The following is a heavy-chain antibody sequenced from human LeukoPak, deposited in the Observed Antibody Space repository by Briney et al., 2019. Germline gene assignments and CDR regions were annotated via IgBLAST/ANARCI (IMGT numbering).Heavy chain of an antibody. CDR1: GFTFSNAW. J-gene: IGHJ4*02. D-gene: IGHD4-11*01. CDR2: IKSKTDGGTT. Sequence: PGGSLRLSCAASGFTFSNAWMSWVRQAPGKGLEWVGRIKSKTDGGTTDYAAPVKGRFTISRDDSKNTLYLQMNSLKTEDTAVYYYTTEVPDYSNYYFDYWGQGTLVTVSS. V-gene: IGHV3-15*01. CDR3: TTEVPDYSNYYFDY.